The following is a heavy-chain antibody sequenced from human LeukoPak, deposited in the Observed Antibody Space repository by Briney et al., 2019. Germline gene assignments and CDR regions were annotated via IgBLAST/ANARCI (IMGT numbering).Heavy chain of an antibody. CDR1: GFIFSSYA. V-gene: IGHV3-23*01. D-gene: IGHD1-7*01. CDR2: ISGSGSNT. CDR3: AKLGGPYNGDYAGLNYMDV. Sequence: PGGSLRLSCAASGFIFSSYAMTWVRQAPGKGLEWVSAISGSGSNTYYADSVKGRFTISSDNSKDTLYVQMNSLRAEDTAIYYCAKLGGPYNGDYAGLNYMDVWGKGTTFTVSS. J-gene: IGHJ6*03.